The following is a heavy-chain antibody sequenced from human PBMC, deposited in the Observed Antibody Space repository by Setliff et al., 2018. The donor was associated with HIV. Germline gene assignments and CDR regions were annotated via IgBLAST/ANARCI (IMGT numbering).Heavy chain of an antibody. Sequence: LSLTCAVSGVSISSSNWWSWVRQPPGKGLEWIGEMYHIGSTNYNPSLKSRVTISLDKSKNQFSLKLSSVTAADTAVYYCARSGSGWFLSYWGQGTLVTVSS. CDR2: MYHIGST. D-gene: IGHD6-19*01. V-gene: IGHV4-4*02. CDR1: GVSISSSNW. CDR3: ARSGSGWFLSY. J-gene: IGHJ4*02.